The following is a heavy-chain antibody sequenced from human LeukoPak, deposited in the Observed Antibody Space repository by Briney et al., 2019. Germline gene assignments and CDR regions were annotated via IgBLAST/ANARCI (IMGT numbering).Heavy chain of an antibody. Sequence: GESLKISCKGSGYSFTTYWIGWVRQLPGKGLEWMGIIYPGDSDTRYSPSFQGQVTISADKSISIAYLQWSSLKVSDNATYYCARRYCTNGVCHDAYDIWGQGTMVTVSS. J-gene: IGHJ3*02. CDR2: IYPGDSDT. V-gene: IGHV5-51*01. CDR3: ARRYCTNGVCHDAYDI. D-gene: IGHD2-8*01. CDR1: GYSFTTYW.